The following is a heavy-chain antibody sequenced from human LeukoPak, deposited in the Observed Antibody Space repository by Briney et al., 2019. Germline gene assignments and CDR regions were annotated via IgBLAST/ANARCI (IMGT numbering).Heavy chain of an antibody. J-gene: IGHJ4*02. CDR2: IYYSGST. CDR1: GGSIRSGDYY. V-gene: IGHV4-30-4*01. D-gene: IGHD5-12*01. Sequence: SETLSLTCTVSGGSIRSGDYYWGWIRQPPGKGLEWIGYIYYSGSTYYNPSLKSRITMSINTSKNQFSLRLDSVTAADTAVYYCAGDPKGGYGSQDYWGQGILVTVSS. CDR3: AGDPKGGYGSQDY.